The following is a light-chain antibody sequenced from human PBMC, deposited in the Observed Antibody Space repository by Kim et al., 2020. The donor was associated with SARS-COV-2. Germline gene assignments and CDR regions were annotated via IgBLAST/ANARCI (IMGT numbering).Light chain of an antibody. J-gene: IGLJ1*01. CDR2: EDN. V-gene: IGLV6-57*03. CDR3: QSIDKSIYI. Sequence: KTVTISCTRNSGSITTNSVQWYQQRPGSAPTTVIYEDNQRPSGVPARFSGSIDSSSNSASLIISGLKTEDEADYYCQSIDKSIYIFGTGTKVTVL. CDR1: SGSITTNS.